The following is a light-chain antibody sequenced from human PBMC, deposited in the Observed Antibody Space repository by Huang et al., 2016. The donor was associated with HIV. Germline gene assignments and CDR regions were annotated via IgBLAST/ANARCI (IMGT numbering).Light chain of an antibody. CDR1: QSVSSN. J-gene: IGKJ1*01. V-gene: IGKV3-15*01. Sequence: EIVMTQSPATLSVSPGERATLSCRASQSVSSNLAWYQQKPGQAPRLLIYGASNRATDIPARFSGSGSGTEFTLTISSLQSEDSAVYYCQQYNNWPRTFGQGTKVEIK. CDR2: GAS. CDR3: QQYNNWPRT.